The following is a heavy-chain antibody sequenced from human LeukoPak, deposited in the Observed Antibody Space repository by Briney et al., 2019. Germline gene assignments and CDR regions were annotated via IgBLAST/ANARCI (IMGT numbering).Heavy chain of an antibody. V-gene: IGHV1-2*02. CDR1: GYTFTGYY. CDR2: INPNSGGT. Sequence: EASVKVSCKASGYTFTGYYMHWVRQAPGQGLEWMGWINPNSGGTNYAQRFQGRVTITRNTSISTAYMELSSLRSEDTAVYYCAREGYYDSGSNDYWGQGTLVTVSS. CDR3: AREGYYDSGSNDY. J-gene: IGHJ4*02. D-gene: IGHD3-22*01.